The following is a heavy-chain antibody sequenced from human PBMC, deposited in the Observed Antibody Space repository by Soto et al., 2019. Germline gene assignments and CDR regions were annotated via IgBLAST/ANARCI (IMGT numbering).Heavy chain of an antibody. CDR1: GGSISSGDYY. Sequence: QVQLQESGPGLVKPSQTLSLTCTVSGGSISSGDYYWSWIRQPPGKGLEWIGYIYYSGSTYYNPYLKSRVTISVDTSKNQFSLKLSSVTAADTAVYYCARVLSAPGIAAAGTWFDPWGQGTLVTVSS. CDR3: ARVLSAPGIAAAGTWFDP. D-gene: IGHD6-13*01. J-gene: IGHJ5*02. V-gene: IGHV4-30-4*01. CDR2: IYYSGST.